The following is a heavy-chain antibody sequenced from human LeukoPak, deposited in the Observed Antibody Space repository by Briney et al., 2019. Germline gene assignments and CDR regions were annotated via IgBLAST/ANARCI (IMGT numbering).Heavy chain of an antibody. CDR3: ARGRRIAAAGLYYFDY. CDR1: GFTFSSYI. D-gene: IGHD6-13*01. V-gene: IGHV3-21*01. J-gene: IGHJ4*02. Sequence: GGSLRLSCAASGFTFSSYIMNWVRQAPGKGLGRVSSISSSSYIYYADSVKGRFTISRDNSKNSLYLQMNSLRAEDTAVYYCARGRRIAAAGLYYFDYWGQGTLVTVSS. CDR2: ISSSSYI.